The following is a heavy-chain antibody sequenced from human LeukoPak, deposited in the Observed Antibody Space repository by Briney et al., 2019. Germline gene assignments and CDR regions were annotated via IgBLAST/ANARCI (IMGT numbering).Heavy chain of an antibody. CDR3: ARGSGTYFRTYFDP. J-gene: IGHJ5*02. V-gene: IGHV4-38-2*01. Sequence: SETLSLTCSVSGYSISSGFYWGWIRQPPGRGLEWIVSIYHSGSTSYNPSLKSRLTISVDTSKNQFSLNLSSLTAADTAIYYCARGSGTYFRTYFDPWGQGILVTVSS. CDR1: GYSISSGFY. D-gene: IGHD3-10*01. CDR2: IYHSGST.